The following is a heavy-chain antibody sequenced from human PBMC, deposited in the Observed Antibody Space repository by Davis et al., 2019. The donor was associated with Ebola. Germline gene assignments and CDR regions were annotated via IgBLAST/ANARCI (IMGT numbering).Heavy chain of an antibody. Sequence: GESLKISCAASGFTFSSYSMNWVRQAPGKGLEWVSYISSSSSTIYYADSVKGRFTISRDNAKNTLYLQMNSLRAEDTAVYYCAREGVVGAVAGTGYYYYYGMDVWGQGTTVTVSS. V-gene: IGHV3-48*01. D-gene: IGHD6-19*01. CDR2: ISSSSSTI. J-gene: IGHJ6*02. CDR3: AREGVVGAVAGTGYYYYYGMDV. CDR1: GFTFSSYS.